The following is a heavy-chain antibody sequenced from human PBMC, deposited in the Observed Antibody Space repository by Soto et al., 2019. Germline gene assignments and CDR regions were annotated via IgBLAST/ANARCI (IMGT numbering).Heavy chain of an antibody. V-gene: IGHV4-34*01. CDR3: ARGQEGVVATH. Sequence: QVQLQQWGAGLLKPSETLSLTCAVNGGSFTGYYWSWFRQPPGKGLEWMGEIKDGGSTNYSPSLSSRVTISADTSKEQFSLKVTSVTAADTAVYYCARGQEGVVATHWDQGSLVTVSS. J-gene: IGHJ4*02. CDR1: GGSFTGYY. D-gene: IGHD2-21*01. CDR2: IKDGGST.